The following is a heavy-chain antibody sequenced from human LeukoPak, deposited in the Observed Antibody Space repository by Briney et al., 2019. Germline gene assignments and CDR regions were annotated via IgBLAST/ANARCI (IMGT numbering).Heavy chain of an antibody. D-gene: IGHD2-2*01. CDR3: ARGPGLDIVLVTWDY. J-gene: IGHJ4*02. CDR2: FDPEDGET. Sequence: ASVTVSCKVSGYTLTELSMHWVRQAPGKGLEWMGGFDPEDGETIYAQKFQGRVTMTEDTSTDTAYMELSSLRSEDTAVYYCARGPGLDIVLVTWDYWGQGTLVTVSS. CDR1: GYTLTELS. V-gene: IGHV1-24*01.